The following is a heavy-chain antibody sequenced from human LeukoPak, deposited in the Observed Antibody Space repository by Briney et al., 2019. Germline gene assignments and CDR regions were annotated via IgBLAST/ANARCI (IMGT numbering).Heavy chain of an antibody. CDR3: ARGEEYGDYGWFDP. D-gene: IGHD4-17*01. J-gene: IGHJ5*02. CDR1: GFTVSSNY. CDR2: IYGGTYT. Sequence: GGSLRLSCAVSGFTVSSNYMTWVRQAPGKGLEWVSHIYGGTYTYYSDSVRGRFTIARDNSKNTLYLQMNSLRAEDTAVYYCARGEEYGDYGWFDPWGQGNLVTVSS. V-gene: IGHV3-66*01.